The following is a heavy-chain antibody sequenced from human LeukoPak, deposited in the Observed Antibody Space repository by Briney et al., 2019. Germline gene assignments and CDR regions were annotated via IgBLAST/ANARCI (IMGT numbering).Heavy chain of an antibody. CDR1: GFIFTSHS. V-gene: IGHV3-48*01. Sequence: GGSLRLSCAASGFIFTSHSMNRVRQAPGKGLEWVSFIDSSSSSIHYADSVRGRFTISRDNAKNLLYLQMNSLRAEDTAEYFCARGNGPGSFIIDYWGQGTLVAASS. J-gene: IGHJ4*02. CDR2: IDSSSSSI. CDR3: ARGNGPGSFIIDY. D-gene: IGHD3-10*01.